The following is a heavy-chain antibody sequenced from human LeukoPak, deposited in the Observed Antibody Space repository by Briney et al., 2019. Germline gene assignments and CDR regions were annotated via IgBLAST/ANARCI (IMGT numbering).Heavy chain of an antibody. J-gene: IGHJ4*02. Sequence: KPSETLSLTCTVSGDSVRTSNSYWGWIRQPPGEGLEWIGSMYYSGNTYYNPSLKSRVTISVDTSKNQLSLRLSSVTAADTAVYYCARHPHYYFDNTARWGQGTLVTVSS. CDR2: MYYSGNT. CDR3: ARHPHYYFDNTAR. D-gene: IGHD3-22*01. CDR1: GDSVRTSNSY. V-gene: IGHV4-39*01.